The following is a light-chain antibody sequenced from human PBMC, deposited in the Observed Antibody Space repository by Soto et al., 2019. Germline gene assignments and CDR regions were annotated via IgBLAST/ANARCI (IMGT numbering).Light chain of an antibody. CDR3: LLSSGGVHV. CDR1: TGAVTSGYY. Sequence: QAVVTQEPSVTVSPGGIVTLTCASSTGAVTSGYYPNWFQQKPGQAPRALIYSTKDKYSWTPARFSGSLLGGKAALTLSGVQPEDEADYYCLLSSGGVHVFGGGTKVTVL. CDR2: STK. V-gene: IGLV7-43*01. J-gene: IGLJ2*01.